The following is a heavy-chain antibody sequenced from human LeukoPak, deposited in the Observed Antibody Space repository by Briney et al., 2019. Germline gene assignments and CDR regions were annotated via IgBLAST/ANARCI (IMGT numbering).Heavy chain of an antibody. CDR3: ARHRSRWLRFVDYFDY. CDR2: INHSGST. Sequence: SETLSLTCAVYGGSFSGYYWSWIRQPPGKGLEWIGEINHSGSTNYNPSLKSRVTISVDTSKNQFSLKLSSVTAADTAVCYCARHRSRWLRFVDYFDYWGQGTLVTVSS. CDR1: GGSFSGYY. D-gene: IGHD5-12*01. V-gene: IGHV4-34*01. J-gene: IGHJ4*02.